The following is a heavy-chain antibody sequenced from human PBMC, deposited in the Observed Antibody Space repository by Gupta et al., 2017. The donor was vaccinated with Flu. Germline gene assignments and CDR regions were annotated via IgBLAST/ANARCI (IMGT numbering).Heavy chain of an antibody. CDR3: ARPHNWAAGPAWYVDL. CDR1: SFY. Sequence: SFYGSWIRQPPGKALEWIGYMHDNGSRKYNPSLESGVTMSGDTSKNQLSLTLRSVTAADTAVYYYARPHNWAAGPAWYVDLWGRGTLVTVSS. V-gene: IGHV4-59*08. J-gene: IGHJ2*01. D-gene: IGHD1-20*01. CDR2: MHDNGSR.